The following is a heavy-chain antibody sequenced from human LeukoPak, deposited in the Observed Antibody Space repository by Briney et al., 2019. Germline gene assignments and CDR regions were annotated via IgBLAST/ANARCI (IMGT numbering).Heavy chain of an antibody. CDR2: INSGGTT. CDR1: GFIVSSNY. D-gene: IGHD3-22*01. Sequence: PGGSLRLSCAASGFIVSSNYMSWVRQAPGKGLEWVSVINSGGTTYYADFVKGRFTISRDNSKNTLYLQMNSLRAEDTAVYYCATSEPNFNYDSSGYYYNFDYWGQGTLVTVSS. V-gene: IGHV3-53*05. CDR3: ATSEPNFNYDSSGYYYNFDY. J-gene: IGHJ4*02.